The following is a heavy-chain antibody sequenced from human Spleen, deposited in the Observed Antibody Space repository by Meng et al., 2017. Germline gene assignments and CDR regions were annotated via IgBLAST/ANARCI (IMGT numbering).Heavy chain of an antibody. CDR3: ARVRRDTAMVYYYGMDV. Sequence: ASVKVSCKASGYTFTTYAIHWVRQAPGQSLEWMGWINAPNGKTKYSQKFQGRVSITRDTSATTAYMELSSLRSEDTAVYYCARVRRDTAMVYYYGMDVWGQGTTVTVSS. D-gene: IGHD5-18*01. J-gene: IGHJ6*02. CDR2: INAPNGKT. V-gene: IGHV1-3*01. CDR1: GYTFTTYA.